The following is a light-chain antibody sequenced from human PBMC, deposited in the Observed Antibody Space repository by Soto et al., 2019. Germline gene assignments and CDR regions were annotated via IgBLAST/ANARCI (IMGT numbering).Light chain of an antibody. J-gene: IGLJ1*01. Sequence: QSALTQPASVSGSPGQSITISCTGTSSDVGSYNLVSWYQQHPGKAPKLIIYEVTKRPSGVSNRFSGSKSGNTASLTISGLQAEDETNYYCCSYERTSKYAFGTGTKVTV. CDR2: EVT. CDR3: CSYERTSKYA. V-gene: IGLV2-23*02. CDR1: SSDVGSYNL.